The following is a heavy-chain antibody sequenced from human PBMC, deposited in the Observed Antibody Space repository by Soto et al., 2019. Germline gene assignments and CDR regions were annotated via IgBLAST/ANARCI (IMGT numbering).Heavy chain of an antibody. CDR1: GFTFSSYA. CDR3: AKDPTPYYYDSSGYSNDAFDI. CDR2: ISGSGGST. V-gene: IGHV3-23*01. Sequence: HPGGSLRLSCAASGFTFSSYAMSWVRQAPGKGLEWVSAISGSGGSTYYADSVKGRFTISRDNSKNTLYLQMNSLRAEDTAVYYCAKDPTPYYYDSSGYSNDAFDIWGQGTMVTVSS. D-gene: IGHD3-22*01. J-gene: IGHJ3*02.